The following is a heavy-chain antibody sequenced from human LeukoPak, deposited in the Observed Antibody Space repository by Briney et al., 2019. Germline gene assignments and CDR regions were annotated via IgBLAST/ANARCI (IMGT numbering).Heavy chain of an antibody. CDR1: GGSITHSY. D-gene: IGHD3-22*01. J-gene: IGHJ3*01. CDR2: IHATGTT. Sequence: SETLSLICTVSGGSITHSYWSWIRHSAGTGMEWIGRIHATGTTNYNPSFKSRVSISLDMPTSQFSLTLSAVTVADTATYYCVRIFDRDVWGQGALVTVSP. V-gene: IGHV4-4*07. CDR3: VRIFDRDV.